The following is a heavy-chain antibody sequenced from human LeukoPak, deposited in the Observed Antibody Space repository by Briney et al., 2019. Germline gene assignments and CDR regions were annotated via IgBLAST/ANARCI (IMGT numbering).Heavy chain of an antibody. CDR3: ARDRHYYDSSGYYRAFDI. V-gene: IGHV3-11*04. CDR2: ISSSSSTI. D-gene: IGHD3-22*01. CDR1: GFTFSDYY. Sequence: PGGSLRLSCAASGFTFSDYYMSWIRQAPGKGLEWVSYISSSSSTIYYADSVKGRFTISRDNAKNSLYLQMNSLRAEDTAVYYCARDRHYYDSSGYYRAFDIWGQGTMVTVSS. J-gene: IGHJ3*02.